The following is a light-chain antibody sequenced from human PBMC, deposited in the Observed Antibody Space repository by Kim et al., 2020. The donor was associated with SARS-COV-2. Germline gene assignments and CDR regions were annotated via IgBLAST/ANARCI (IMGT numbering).Light chain of an antibody. CDR2: KVS. J-gene: IGKJ2*03. Sequence: DVVMPQSPLSLPVTLGQPASISCWSSQSLVYSDGNTYLNWFQQRPGQSPRCLIYKVSNRDSAVPDRFRGRGSGTVFSLTISRVGAEYVGVYYGMQASYWPYSFAQGTKREI. CDR3: MQASYWPYS. V-gene: IGKV2-30*01. CDR1: QSLVYSDGNTY.